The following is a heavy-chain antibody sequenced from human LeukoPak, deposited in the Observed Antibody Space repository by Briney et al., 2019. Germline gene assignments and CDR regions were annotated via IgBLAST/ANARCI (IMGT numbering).Heavy chain of an antibody. J-gene: IGHJ6*02. CDR2: IFYSRNT. CDR1: GGSISSGDYY. Sequence: SQTLSLTCTVSGGSISSGDYYWSWIRQPPGKGLEWIGYIFYSRNTHYNPSLKSRVTMSVDTSKNQFSLKLTSVTAADTAVYYCARDSVAVIGAGYYYYGMDVWGQGTTVTVSS. D-gene: IGHD2-2*01. V-gene: IGHV4-30-4*01. CDR3: ARDSVAVIGAGYYYYGMDV.